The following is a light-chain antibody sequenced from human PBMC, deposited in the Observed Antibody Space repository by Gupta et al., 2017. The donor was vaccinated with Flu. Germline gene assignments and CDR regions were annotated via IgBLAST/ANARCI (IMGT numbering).Light chain of an antibody. Sequence: QSLLTQSPSTSGTPGQRVTISCSGSSSNIGSNTVNWYQQLPGTAPKLLIYHNNQRPSGVPDRFSGSKSGTSASLAISGLQSEDEADYYCATWDDSLDGPVVFGGGTKLTVL. CDR2: HNN. CDR1: SSNIGSNT. V-gene: IGLV1-44*01. J-gene: IGLJ2*01. CDR3: ATWDDSLDGPVV.